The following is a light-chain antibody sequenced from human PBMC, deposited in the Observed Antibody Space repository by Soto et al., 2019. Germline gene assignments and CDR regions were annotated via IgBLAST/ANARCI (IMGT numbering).Light chain of an antibody. Sequence: IALTQSPATLSLAPEERATLSCRASQSVGKYLVWYQQKTGQAPRLLIYDASNRSPGIPARFSGSGYGTDLTITISSIENEDFEVYYCQQRNNWTRTFGLGTQVDIK. V-gene: IGKV3-11*01. CDR1: QSVGKY. CDR3: QQRNNWTRT. J-gene: IGKJ1*01. CDR2: DAS.